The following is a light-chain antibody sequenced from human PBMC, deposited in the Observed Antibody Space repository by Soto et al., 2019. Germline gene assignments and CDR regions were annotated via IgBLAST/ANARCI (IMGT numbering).Light chain of an antibody. CDR3: QQYNSYWGT. V-gene: IGKV1-5*01. Sequence: DIQMTRSPSTLSASVGDRVTITCRASQSISSWLAWYQQKPGKAPKLLIYDASSLESGVPSRFSGSGSGTEFTLTISSLQPDDCATYYCQQYNSYWGTFGQGTKVEIK. CDR1: QSISSW. J-gene: IGKJ1*01. CDR2: DAS.